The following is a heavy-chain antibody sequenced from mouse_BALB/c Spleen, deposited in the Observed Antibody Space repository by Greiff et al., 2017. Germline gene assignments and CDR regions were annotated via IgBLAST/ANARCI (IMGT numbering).Heavy chain of an antibody. CDR3: AREPPQLDRYWYFDV. D-gene: IGHD3-2*01. Sequence: EVQVVESGGGLVQPGGSLRLSCATSGFTFTDYYMSWVRQPPGKALEWLGFIRNKANGYTTEYSASVKGRFTISRDNSQSILYLQMNTLRAEDSATYYCAREPPQLDRYWYFDVWGAGTTGTVSS. J-gene: IGHJ1*01. CDR1: GFTFTDYY. V-gene: IGHV7-3*02. CDR2: IRNKANGYTT.